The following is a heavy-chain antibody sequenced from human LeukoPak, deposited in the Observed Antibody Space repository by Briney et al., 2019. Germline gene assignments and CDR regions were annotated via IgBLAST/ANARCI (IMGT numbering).Heavy chain of an antibody. CDR3: AREEWELPQYFDY. CDR1: GFTFSSYS. J-gene: IGHJ4*02. D-gene: IGHD1-26*01. CDR2: ISSSSSYI. Sequence: GGSLRLSRAASGFTFSSYSMNWVRQAPGKGLEWVSSISSSSSYIYYADSVKGRFTISRDNAKNSLYLQMNSLRAEDTAVYYCAREEWELPQYFDYWGQGTLVTVSS. V-gene: IGHV3-21*01.